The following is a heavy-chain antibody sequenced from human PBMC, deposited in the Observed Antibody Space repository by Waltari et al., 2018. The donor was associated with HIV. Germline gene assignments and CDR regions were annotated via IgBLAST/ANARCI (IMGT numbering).Heavy chain of an antibody. D-gene: IGHD6-13*01. CDR3: ARKYSSSWGAPFDY. CDR1: GFTLRRYG. J-gene: IGHJ4*02. V-gene: IGHV3-33*01. CDR2: ICYDGSKK. Sequence: QVQLVESGGGVVKPGRSLGLSCTTSGFTLRRYGMHWVGEAPGKGGEWLTVICYDGSKKYYADHVKSRFTNSRDNSKKTLYQQNNSLRIEDTAVYYCARKYSSSWGAPFDYWGQGTLVTVSS.